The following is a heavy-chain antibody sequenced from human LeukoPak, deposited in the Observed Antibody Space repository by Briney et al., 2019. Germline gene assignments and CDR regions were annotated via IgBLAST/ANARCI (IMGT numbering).Heavy chain of an antibody. CDR1: GFTFSSYA. V-gene: IGHV3-23*01. CDR3: AKRSSGSYYYFDY. CDR2: ISGSGSST. J-gene: IGHJ4*02. Sequence: GGSLRLSCAASGFTFSSYAMSWVRQAPGKGLEWDSAISGSGSSTYYADSVKGRFTISRDNSKNTLYLQMNSLRAEDTAVYYCAKRSSGSYYYFDYWGQGTLVTVSS. D-gene: IGHD1-26*01.